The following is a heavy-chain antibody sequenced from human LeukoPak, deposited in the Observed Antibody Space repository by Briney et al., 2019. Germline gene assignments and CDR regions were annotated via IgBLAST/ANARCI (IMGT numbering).Heavy chain of an antibody. V-gene: IGHV4-59*01. CDR1: GGSISSYY. J-gene: IGHJ5*02. CDR2: IYYSGST. CDR3: ARRIRYSYGIGFDP. Sequence: QPSETLSLTCTVSGGSISSYYWSWIRQPPGKGLEWIGYIYYSGSTNYNPSLKSRVTISVDTSKNQFSLKLSSVTAADTAVYYCARRIRYSYGIGFDPWGQGTLVTVSS. D-gene: IGHD5-18*01.